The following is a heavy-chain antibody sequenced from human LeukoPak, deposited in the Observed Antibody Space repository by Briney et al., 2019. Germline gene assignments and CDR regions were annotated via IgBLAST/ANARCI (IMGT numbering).Heavy chain of an antibody. J-gene: IGHJ4*02. CDR3: AHRPVRFSSGWLAPADMYFDY. CDR2: IYWDDDK. CDR1: GFSLSTSGVG. Sequence: ESGPTLVKPTQTLTLTCTFSGFSLSTSGVGVGWIRQPPGKALEWLALIYWDDDKRYSPSLKSRLTITKDTSKNQVVLTMTNMGPVDTATYYCAHRPVRFSSGWLAPADMYFDYWGQGTLVTVSS. D-gene: IGHD6-19*01. V-gene: IGHV2-5*02.